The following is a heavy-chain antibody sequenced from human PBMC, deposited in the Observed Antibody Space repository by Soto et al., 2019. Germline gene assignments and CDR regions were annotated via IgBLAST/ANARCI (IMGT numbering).Heavy chain of an antibody. Sequence: GGSLRLSCAASGFTFSSYGMHWVRQAPGKGLEWVAVIWYDGSNKYYADSVKGRFTISRDDSKNTAYLQMISLKSEDTAVYYCTRHEGTSGSRFDHWGQGTLVTVSS. V-gene: IGHV3-33*01. D-gene: IGHD6-19*01. CDR3: TRHEGTSGSRFDH. CDR2: IWYDGSNK. CDR1: GFTFSSYG. J-gene: IGHJ4*02.